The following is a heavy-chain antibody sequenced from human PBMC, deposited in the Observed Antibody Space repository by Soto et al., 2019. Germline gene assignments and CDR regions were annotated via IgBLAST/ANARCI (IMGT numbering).Heavy chain of an antibody. Sequence: KASETLSLTCAVSGGSISSGGYSWSWIRQPPGKGLEWVGYIYDSGSSYYNPSLKSRVSTSLDRSKNQFSLKLSSVTAADTAVYYCARVPARLGAFDVWGQGTMVTVSS. J-gene: IGHJ3*01. D-gene: IGHD2-2*01. CDR2: IYDSGSS. CDR1: GGSISSGGYS. V-gene: IGHV4-30-2*01. CDR3: ARVPARLGAFDV.